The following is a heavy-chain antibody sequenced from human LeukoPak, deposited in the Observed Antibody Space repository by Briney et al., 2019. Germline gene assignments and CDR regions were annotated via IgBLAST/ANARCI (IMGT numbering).Heavy chain of an antibody. CDR2: IYPGDSDT. V-gene: IGHV5-51*01. D-gene: IGHD6-19*01. CDR1: GYSFTNYW. CDR3: ARQGRAVAGAYYYYYGMDV. J-gene: IGHJ6*02. Sequence: GESLKISCKGSGYSFTNYWISWVRQMPGKGLEWMGIIYPGDSDTRYSPSFQGQVTISADKSISTAYLQWSSLKASDTAMYYCARQGRAVAGAYYYYYGMDVWGQGTTVTVSS.